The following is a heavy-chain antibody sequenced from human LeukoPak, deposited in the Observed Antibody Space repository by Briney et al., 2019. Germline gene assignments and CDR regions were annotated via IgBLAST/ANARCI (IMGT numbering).Heavy chain of an antibody. Sequence: SETQSLTCAVYGGSFSGYYWSWIRQPPGKGLEWIGEINHSGSTNYNPSLKSRVTISVDTSKNQFSLKLSSVTAADTAVYYCASGGRHTGSFGYSGQGTLVTVSS. J-gene: IGHJ4*02. CDR3: ASGGRHTGSFGY. V-gene: IGHV4-34*01. CDR1: GGSFSGYY. CDR2: INHSGST. D-gene: IGHD3-10*01.